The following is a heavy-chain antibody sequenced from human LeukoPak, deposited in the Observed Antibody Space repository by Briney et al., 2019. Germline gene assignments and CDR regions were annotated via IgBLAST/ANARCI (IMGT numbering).Heavy chain of an antibody. J-gene: IGHJ4*02. Sequence: PGGSLRLSCAASEFTFSSYWMNWVRQAPGKGLEWVANIKEDESEKNYVDSVKGRFTISRDNAKSSLYLQMNSLRAEDTAVYYCARGGDTSAYRKFDSWGQGTLVTVSS. V-gene: IGHV3-7*01. D-gene: IGHD3-22*01. CDR3: ARGGDTSAYRKFDS. CDR2: IKEDESEK. CDR1: EFTFSSYW.